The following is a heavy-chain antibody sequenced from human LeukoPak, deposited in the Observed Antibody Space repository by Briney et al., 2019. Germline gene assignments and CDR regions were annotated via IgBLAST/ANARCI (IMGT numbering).Heavy chain of an antibody. D-gene: IGHD3-10*01. CDR2: IYYTGSV. CDR3: AREHTYYFGSQTSTLDV. CDR1: GASISTGGYY. J-gene: IGHJ6*02. V-gene: IGHV4-31*03. Sequence: SETLSLTCTFSGASISTGGYYWTWIRQPPGEGLEWIGYIYYTGSVDYNPSLKSRLTISLDTSKNQFSLKLNSVTAADTAVYYCAREHTYYFGSQTSTLDVWGQGTAVTVSS.